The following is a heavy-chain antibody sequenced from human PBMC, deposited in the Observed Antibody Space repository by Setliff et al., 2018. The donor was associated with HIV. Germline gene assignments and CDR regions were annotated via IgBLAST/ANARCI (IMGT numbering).Heavy chain of an antibody. Sequence: GASVKVSCKASGYTFTSYGISWVRQAPGQGLEWMGWISAYTGHTDYASRLLGRVTLTTDTSTSTAYMELRSLSSDDTAVYFCARARLQGIVTAVGPRDNCLDPWGQGTRVTVS. CDR3: ARARLQGIVTAVGPRDNCLDP. V-gene: IGHV1-18*01. J-gene: IGHJ5*02. CDR2: ISAYTGHT. D-gene: IGHD3-9*01. CDR1: GYTFTSYG.